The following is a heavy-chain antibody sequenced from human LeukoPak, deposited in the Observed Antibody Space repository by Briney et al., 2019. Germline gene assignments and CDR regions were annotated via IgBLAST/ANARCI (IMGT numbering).Heavy chain of an antibody. D-gene: IGHD5-12*01. CDR3: AKAVNSGYDYYYYYGMDV. J-gene: IGHJ6*02. Sequence: PGGSLRLSCAASGFTFSSYAMSWVRQAPGKGLEWVSAISGRGGSTYYADSVKGRFTISRDNSKNTLYLQMNSLRAEDTAVYYCAKAVNSGYDYYYYYGMDVWGQGTTVTVSS. CDR2: ISGRGGST. V-gene: IGHV3-23*01. CDR1: GFTFSSYA.